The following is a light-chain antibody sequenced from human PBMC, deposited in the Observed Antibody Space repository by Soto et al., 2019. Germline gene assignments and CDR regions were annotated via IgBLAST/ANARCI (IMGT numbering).Light chain of an antibody. Sequence: SPRESPSLSYQSSQSVNSNYLAWYQQHPGQPPRLLIYGISTRATGIPARFSGSGSGTEFSLTISSRQSEDFSVYDCKQYSKGPITFGQGHDWRL. CDR1: QSVNSN. J-gene: IGKJ5*01. CDR3: KQYSKGPIT. V-gene: IGKV3-15*01. CDR2: GIS.